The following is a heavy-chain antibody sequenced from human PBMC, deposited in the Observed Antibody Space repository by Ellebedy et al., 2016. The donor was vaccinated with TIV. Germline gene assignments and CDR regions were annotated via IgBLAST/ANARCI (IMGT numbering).Heavy chain of an antibody. CDR1: GFTVSSNF. CDR2: IYGGGTT. V-gene: IGHV3-53*04. J-gene: IGHJ4*02. Sequence: PGGSLRLSCAASGFTVSSNFMTWVRQPPGKGLEWVPVIYGGGTTYYANSVKGRFTISRQKSKNSLDLQMNSLRVEDTALYYCARATVTPILDYWGQGTLVTVSS. D-gene: IGHD4-17*01. CDR3: ARATVTPILDY.